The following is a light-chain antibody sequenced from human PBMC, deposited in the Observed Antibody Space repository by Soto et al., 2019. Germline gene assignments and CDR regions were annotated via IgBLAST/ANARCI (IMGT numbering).Light chain of an antibody. J-gene: IGKJ1*01. V-gene: IGKV3-20*01. CDR1: QSVSGSY. Sequence: EMGLTQSPGTLSLSPGERATLSGGARQSVSGSYLAWDQQRPGQAPRLLIYGASSRATGIPDRLSGSGSGPDLTLTLRGLEPEDFAVHYCLQYGGSLGTFGQGTQGEVK. CDR3: LQYGGSLGT. CDR2: GAS.